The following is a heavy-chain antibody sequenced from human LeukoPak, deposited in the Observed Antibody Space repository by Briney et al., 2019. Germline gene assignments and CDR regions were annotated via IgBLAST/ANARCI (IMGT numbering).Heavy chain of an antibody. CDR2: INHSGST. V-gene: IGHV4-34*01. D-gene: IGHD1-26*01. CDR1: GGSFSGYY. CDR3: ARAELKYYYYMDV. Sequence: SETLSLTCAVYGGSFSGYYWSWIRQPPGKGLEWIGEINHSGSTNYNPSLKSRVTISVDTSKNQFSLKLSSVTAADTAVYYCARAELKYYYYMDVWGKGTTVTISS. J-gene: IGHJ6*03.